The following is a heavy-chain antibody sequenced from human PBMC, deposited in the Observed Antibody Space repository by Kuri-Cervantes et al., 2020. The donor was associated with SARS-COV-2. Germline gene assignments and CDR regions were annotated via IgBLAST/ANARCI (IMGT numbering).Heavy chain of an antibody. D-gene: IGHD5-18*01. Sequence: GESLKISCAASGFAFSSYAMSWVRQAPGKGLEWVSVIYSGGSSTYYADSVKGRFTISRDNSKNTLYLQMNSLRAEDTAVYYCAKDVWYSSRTFDYWGQGTLVTVSS. V-gene: IGHV3-23*03. J-gene: IGHJ4*02. CDR1: GFAFSSYA. CDR2: IYSGGSST. CDR3: AKDVWYSSRTFDY.